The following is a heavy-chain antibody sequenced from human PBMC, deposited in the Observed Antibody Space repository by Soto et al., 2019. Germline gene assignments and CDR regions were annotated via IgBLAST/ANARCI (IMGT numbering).Heavy chain of an antibody. J-gene: IGHJ4*02. Sequence: GGSLRLSCTASGFTFGDYAMSWVRQAPGKGLEWVGFIRSKAYGGTTEYAASVKGRFTISRDDSKSIAYLQMNSLKTEDTAVYYCTRDLLGYSSCWHTLDYWGQGTLVTVSS. D-gene: IGHD6-13*01. CDR3: TRDLLGYSSCWHTLDY. CDR1: GFTFGDYA. CDR2: IRSKAYGGTT. V-gene: IGHV3-49*04.